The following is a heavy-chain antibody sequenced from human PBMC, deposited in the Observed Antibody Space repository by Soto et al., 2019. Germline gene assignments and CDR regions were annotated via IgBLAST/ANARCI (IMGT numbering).Heavy chain of an antibody. CDR3: VRDTMRASAAASLDY. D-gene: IGHD6-13*01. CDR1: GVTFSTYE. Sequence: EVQLVESGGNLVQPGGSLRLSCAASGVTFSTYEFNWVRQAPGRGLEWISDISVSGNIIKYADSVKGRFTISRDNAENSLHLHMSSLRVDDTALYFCVRDTMRASAAASLDYWGQGTQVIVSS. CDR2: ISVSGNII. J-gene: IGHJ4*02. V-gene: IGHV3-48*03.